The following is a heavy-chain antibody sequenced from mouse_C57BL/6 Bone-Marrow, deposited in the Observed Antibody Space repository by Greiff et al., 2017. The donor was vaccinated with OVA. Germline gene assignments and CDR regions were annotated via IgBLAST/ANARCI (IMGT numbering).Heavy chain of an antibody. D-gene: IGHD1-1*01. J-gene: IGHJ3*01. CDR3: ASLFIYYYGEGFAY. V-gene: IGHV1-20*01. CDR1: GYSFTGYF. CDR2: INPYNGDT. Sequence: VQLKQSGPELVKPGDSVKISCKASGYSFTGYFMNWVMQSHGKSLEWIGRINPYNGDTFYNQKFKGKATLTVDKSSSTAHMELRSLTSEDSAVYYCASLFIYYYGEGFAYWGQGTLVTVSA.